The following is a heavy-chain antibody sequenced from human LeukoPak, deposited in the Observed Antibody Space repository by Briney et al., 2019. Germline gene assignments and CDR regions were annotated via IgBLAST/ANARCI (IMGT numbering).Heavy chain of an antibody. CDR2: ISAYNGNT. Sequence: ASVKVSCKASGYTFTSYGISWVRQAPGQGLEWMGWISAYNGNTNYAQKLQGRVTMTTDTSTSTAYMELRSLRSDDTAVYYCARVAYYDIFRVNNWFDPWGQGTLVTVSS. CDR1: GYTFTSYG. CDR3: ARVAYYDIFRVNNWFDP. D-gene: IGHD3-9*01. J-gene: IGHJ5*02. V-gene: IGHV1-18*01.